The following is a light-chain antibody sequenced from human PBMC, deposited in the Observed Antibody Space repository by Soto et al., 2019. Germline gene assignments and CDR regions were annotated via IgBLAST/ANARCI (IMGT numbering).Light chain of an antibody. CDR1: SSNIGNQY. V-gene: IGLV1-51*01. CDR2: DND. Sequence: QSVLTQPPSVSAAPGQTVTISCSGSSSNIGNQYVSWYQQLPGTAPKLLIYDNDKRPSGIPDRFSGSMSGTSATLAITGLQTGDEADYYCGTWDSSLTARIFGGGTKLTVL. CDR3: GTWDSSLTARI. J-gene: IGLJ2*01.